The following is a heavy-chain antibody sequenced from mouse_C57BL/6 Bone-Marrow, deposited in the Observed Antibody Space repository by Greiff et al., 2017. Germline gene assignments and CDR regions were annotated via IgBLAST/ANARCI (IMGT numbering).Heavy chain of an antibody. D-gene: IGHD2-3*01. Sequence: QVQLQQSGAELAKPGASVKLSCKASGYTFTSYWMHWVKQRPGQGLEWIGYINPSSGSTKYNQKFKDKATLTADKSSSTAFMQLSSLTYENSAVYYCAREGLGFYGREYFDVWGTGTTVTVSS. CDR1: GYTFTSYW. J-gene: IGHJ1*03. V-gene: IGHV1-7*01. CDR2: INPSSGST. CDR3: AREGLGFYGREYFDV.